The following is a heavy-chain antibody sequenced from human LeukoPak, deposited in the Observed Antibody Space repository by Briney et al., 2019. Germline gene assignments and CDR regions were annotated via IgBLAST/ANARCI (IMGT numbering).Heavy chain of an antibody. J-gene: IGHJ4*02. CDR1: GGSFSGYY. D-gene: IGHD2-2*01. CDR3: ARVRPTSSEDY. Sequence: SETLSLTCAVYGGSFSGYYWSWIRQPPGKGLEWIGEINHSGYTNYNPSLKSRVTMSVDTSKNQFSLKLNSMTAADTAVYYCARVRPTSSEDYWGQGTLVTVSS. CDR2: INHSGYT. V-gene: IGHV4-34*01.